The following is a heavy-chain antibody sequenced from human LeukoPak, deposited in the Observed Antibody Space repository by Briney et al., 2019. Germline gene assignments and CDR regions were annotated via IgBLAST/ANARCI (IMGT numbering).Heavy chain of an antibody. V-gene: IGHV3-23*01. D-gene: IGHD4/OR15-4a*01. CDR1: GFTFSSYA. CDR3: AKDRDRLSDYPDY. J-gene: IGHJ4*02. CDR2: ISGSGGST. Sequence: PGGSLRLSCAASGFTFSSYAMSWVRQAPGKGLEWVSAISGSGGSTYYADSVKGRFTISRDNSKNTLYLQMNSLRAEDTAMYYCAKDRDRLSDYPDYWGQGTLVTVSS.